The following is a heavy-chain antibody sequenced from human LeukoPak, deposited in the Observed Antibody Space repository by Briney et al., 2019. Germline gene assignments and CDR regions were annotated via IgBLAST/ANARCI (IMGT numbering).Heavy chain of an antibody. Sequence: AGGSLRLSCSASGFTFSSYVMTWVRQAPGQGLEWVSAISGSGDDTYYADSVKGRFTISRDNSTNTLYLQMNSLRADDMAVYYCAKKEAMIRGVPYYYDFWGQGTLVTVSS. CDR1: GFTFSSYV. CDR2: ISGSGDDT. V-gene: IGHV3-23*01. CDR3: AKKEAMIRGVPYYYDF. J-gene: IGHJ4*02. D-gene: IGHD3-10*01.